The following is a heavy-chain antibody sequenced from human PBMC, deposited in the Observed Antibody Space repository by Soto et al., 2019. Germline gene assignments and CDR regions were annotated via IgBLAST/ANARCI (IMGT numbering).Heavy chain of an antibody. CDR1: GFTFSSYE. CDR2: ISSSGGTI. V-gene: IGHV3-48*03. CDR3: AREEEDAFDI. J-gene: IGHJ3*02. Sequence: EVQLVESGGGLVQPGGSLRLSCAASGFTFSSYEMNWVRQAPGKGLEWVSYISSSGGTIYYAESVKGRFTTSRHNAKNSQYLQMNSLRAEDTAVYYCAREEEDAFDIWGQGTMVTVSS.